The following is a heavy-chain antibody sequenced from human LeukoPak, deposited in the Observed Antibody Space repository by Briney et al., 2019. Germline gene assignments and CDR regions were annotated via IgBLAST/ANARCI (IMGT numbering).Heavy chain of an antibody. V-gene: IGHV1-46*01. CDR2: INPSGGST. Sequence: GASVKVSCKASGYTFTSYYMHWVRQAPGQGLEWMGIINPSGGSTSYAQKFQGRVTMTRNTSISTAYMELSSLRSEDTAVYYCARGRLSSSGYYDPFDYWGQGTLVTVSS. D-gene: IGHD3-22*01. CDR3: ARGRLSSSGYYDPFDY. CDR1: GYTFTSYY. J-gene: IGHJ4*02.